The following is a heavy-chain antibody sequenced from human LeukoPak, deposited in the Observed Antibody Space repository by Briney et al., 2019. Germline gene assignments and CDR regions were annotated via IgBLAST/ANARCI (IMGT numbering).Heavy chain of an antibody. J-gene: IGHJ4*02. Sequence: GGSLRLSCAASGFTFSSYEMNWVRQAPGKGLEWVSSISSSSSYIYYADSVKGRFTISRDNAKNSLYLQMNSLRAEDTAIYYCAKDDAYLQYDDWGQGTLVTVSS. CDR1: GFTFSSYE. CDR3: AKDDAYLQYDD. D-gene: IGHD5-24*01. CDR2: ISSSSSYI. V-gene: IGHV3-21*04.